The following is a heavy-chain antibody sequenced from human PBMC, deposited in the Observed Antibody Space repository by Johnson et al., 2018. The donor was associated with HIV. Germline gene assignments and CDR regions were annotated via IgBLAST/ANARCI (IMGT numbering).Heavy chain of an antibody. V-gene: IGHV3-NL1*01. Sequence: QVQLVESGGGVVQPGRSLRLSCAASGFTFSSYAMHWVRQAPGKGLEWVSVIYSGGSTYYADSMKGRFTISRDNSKNTLYLQMNSLRAEDTAVYYCAKDSDKWDISGDDAFDIWGQGTMVTVSS. CDR1: GFTFSSYA. CDR3: AKDSDKWDISGDDAFDI. D-gene: IGHD1-26*01. CDR2: IYSGGST. J-gene: IGHJ3*02.